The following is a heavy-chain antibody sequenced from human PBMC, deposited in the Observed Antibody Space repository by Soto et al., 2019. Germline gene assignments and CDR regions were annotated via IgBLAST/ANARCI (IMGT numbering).Heavy chain of an antibody. J-gene: IGHJ6*02. Sequence: SETLSLTCAVSGGSISSSNWRSWVRQPPGKGLEWIGEIYQSGSTNYNPSLKSRVTISVDKSKNQFSLKLSSVTAADTAVYYCARSFGVIIRTIYYYYGMDVWGQGTTVTVSS. CDR1: GGSISSSNW. CDR3: ARSFGVIIRTIYYYYGMDV. V-gene: IGHV4-4*02. D-gene: IGHD3-3*01. CDR2: IYQSGST.